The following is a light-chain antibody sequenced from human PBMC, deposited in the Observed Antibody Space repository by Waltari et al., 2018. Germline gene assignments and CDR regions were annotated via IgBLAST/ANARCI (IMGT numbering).Light chain of an antibody. CDR1: QSVSSTY. Sequence: EIVLTQSPGPLSLSPGERATLPCRTSQSVSSTYLAWYQQKPGQAPRLLIHGASSRVTGLPDRFSGSGSGTDFTLTISRLEPEDFAVYYCQQYGSSPVTFGPGTKVDIK. J-gene: IGKJ3*01. V-gene: IGKV3-20*01. CDR3: QQYGSSPVT. CDR2: GAS.